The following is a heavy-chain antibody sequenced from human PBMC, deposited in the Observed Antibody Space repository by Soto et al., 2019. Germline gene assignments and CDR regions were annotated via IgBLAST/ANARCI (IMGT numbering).Heavy chain of an antibody. V-gene: IGHV3-7*05. D-gene: IGHD6-13*01. J-gene: IGHJ6*02. CDR3: ARGQYGSSWSGYYYYYGMDV. CDR2: IKQDGSEK. CDR1: GFTFSSYW. Sequence: EVQLVESGGGLVQPGGSLRLSCAASGFTFSSYWMSWVRQAPGKGLEWVANIKQDGSEKYYVDSVKGRFTISRDNAKNSLYLQMNSLRAEDTAVYYCARGQYGSSWSGYYYYYGMDVWGQGTTVTVSS.